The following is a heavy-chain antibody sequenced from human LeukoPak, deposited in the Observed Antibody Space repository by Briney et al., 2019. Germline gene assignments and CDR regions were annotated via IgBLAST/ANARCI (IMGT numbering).Heavy chain of an antibody. Sequence: ASVKVSCKASGYTFTSYGFSWVRQAPGQGLEWMGWINAYNGNTNYAQELQGRVTMTTDTSTSTAYMELRSLRFDDTAVYYCARRQGTTLCFDYWGQGTLVTVSS. V-gene: IGHV1-18*01. D-gene: IGHD1-1*01. CDR1: GYTFTSYG. J-gene: IGHJ4*02. CDR2: INAYNGNT. CDR3: ARRQGTTLCFDY.